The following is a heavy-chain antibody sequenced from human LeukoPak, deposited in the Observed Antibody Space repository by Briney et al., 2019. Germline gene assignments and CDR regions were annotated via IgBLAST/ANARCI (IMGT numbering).Heavy chain of an antibody. CDR1: GFTFSRYT. CDR3: GSYSPGFDY. D-gene: IGHD3-10*01. Sequence: PGGSLRLSCAASGFTFSRYTISWVRQAPGKGLEWVSAISGSGGSTYYADSVKGRFTVSRDNSKNTLYLQMNSLRAEDTAVYGSGSYSPGFDYWGQGTLVTVSS. CDR2: ISGSGGST. J-gene: IGHJ4*02. V-gene: IGHV3-23*01.